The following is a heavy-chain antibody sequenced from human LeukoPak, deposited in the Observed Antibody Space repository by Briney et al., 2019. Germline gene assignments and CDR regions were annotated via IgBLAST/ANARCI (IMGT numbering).Heavy chain of an antibody. D-gene: IGHD3-10*01. CDR3: ATEWADHGSGKGSCQH. V-gene: IGHV1-24*01. Sequence: ASVKVSCKVSGYTLTELSMHWVRQAPGKGLEWMGGIDPEDGETIYAQKFQGRVTMTEDTSTDTAYMELSSLRSEDTAAYYCATEWADHGSGKGSCQHWGQGTLVTVSS. CDR1: GYTLTELS. CDR2: IDPEDGET. J-gene: IGHJ1*01.